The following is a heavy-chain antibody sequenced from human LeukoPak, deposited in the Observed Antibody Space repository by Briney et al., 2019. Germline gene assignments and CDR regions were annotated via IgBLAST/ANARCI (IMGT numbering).Heavy chain of an antibody. CDR2: IYCSGST. CDR3: ARDRYYYYGMDV. CDR1: GGSISSYY. Sequence: SETLSLTCTVSGGSISSYYWSWIRQPPGKGLEWIGYIYCSGSTNYSPSLKSRVTISVDTSKNQFSLKLSSVTAADTAVYYCARDRYYYYGMDVWGQGTTVTVSS. J-gene: IGHJ6*02. V-gene: IGHV4-59*01.